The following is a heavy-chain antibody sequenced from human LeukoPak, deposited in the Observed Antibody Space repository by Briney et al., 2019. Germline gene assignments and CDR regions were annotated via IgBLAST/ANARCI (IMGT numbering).Heavy chain of an antibody. Sequence: SETPSLTCTVSGDSISSYYWTWIRQPPGKTLEWIAYVSYRGSTNYNPSLKSRVTISVGTSKNQFSLKLSSVTAADTAVYYCARDLRVAAAVVGWFDPWGQGTLVTVSS. CDR1: GDSISSYY. D-gene: IGHD6-13*01. CDR2: VSYRGST. V-gene: IGHV4-59*01. CDR3: ARDLRVAAAVVGWFDP. J-gene: IGHJ5*02.